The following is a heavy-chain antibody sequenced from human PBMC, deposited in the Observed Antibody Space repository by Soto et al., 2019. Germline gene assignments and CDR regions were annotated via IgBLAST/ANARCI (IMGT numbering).Heavy chain of an antibody. CDR1: GGSISSYY. D-gene: IGHD2-15*01. J-gene: IGHJ4*02. V-gene: IGHV4-59*12. CDR2: IYYSGSS. Sequence: SETLSLTCTVSGGSISSYYWSWIRQPPGKGLEWIGYIYYSGSSNSNPSLKSRVTISVDTSKNQFSLKLSSVTAADTAVYYCARDGPGYCSGGSCYGSGFDYWGQGTLVTVS. CDR3: ARDGPGYCSGGSCYGSGFDY.